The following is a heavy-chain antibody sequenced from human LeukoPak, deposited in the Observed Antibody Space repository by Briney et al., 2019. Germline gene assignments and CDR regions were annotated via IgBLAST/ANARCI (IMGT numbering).Heavy chain of an antibody. CDR3: ASQADSAYGDYN. Sequence: PGRSLRLSCAASGFTFSSYGMHWVRQVPGKGLVWVARIKGDESYTFYADSVKGRFTISRDNAKNTLYLQMNSLRAEDTAVYYCASQADSAYGDYNWGQGTLVTVSS. V-gene: IGHV3-74*01. CDR1: GFTFSSYG. J-gene: IGHJ4*02. D-gene: IGHD4-17*01. CDR2: IKGDESYT.